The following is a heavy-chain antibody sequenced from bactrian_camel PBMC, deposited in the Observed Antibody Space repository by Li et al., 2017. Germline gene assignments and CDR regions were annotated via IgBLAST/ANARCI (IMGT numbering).Heavy chain of an antibody. CDR3: ATTPMPRGRPWPYGGTWSGGALMDEEYKY. CDR1: GYTISSYC. CDR2: IESDGTT. J-gene: IGHJ4*01. D-gene: IGHD7*01. Sequence: DVQLVESGGGSVQAGGSLRLSCTASGYTISSYCIAWFRQASGKEREMVADIESDGTTNYAGSVKGRFTISHDNTKDALLLQMNGVKPEDTAVYYCATTPMPRGRPWPYGGTWSGGALMDEEYKYWGQGTQVTVS. V-gene: IGHV3S67*01.